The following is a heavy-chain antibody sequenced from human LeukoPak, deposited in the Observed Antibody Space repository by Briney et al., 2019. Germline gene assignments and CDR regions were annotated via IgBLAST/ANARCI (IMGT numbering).Heavy chain of an antibody. Sequence: MHGESLKISCKGSGYSFTSYWIGWVRQMPGKGLEWMGIIYPGDSDTRYSPSFQGQVTISADKSISTAYLQWSSLKASDTAMYYCARQQGIAAAGTFPRIYYYYYMDVWGKGTTVTVSS. V-gene: IGHV5-51*01. J-gene: IGHJ6*03. CDR2: IYPGDSDT. CDR3: ARQQGIAAAGTFPRIYYYYYMDV. CDR1: GYSFTSYW. D-gene: IGHD6-13*01.